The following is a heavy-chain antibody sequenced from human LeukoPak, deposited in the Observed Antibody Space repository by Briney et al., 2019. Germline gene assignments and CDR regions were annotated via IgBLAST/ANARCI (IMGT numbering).Heavy chain of an antibody. V-gene: IGHV4-34*01. Sequence: SETLSLTCAVYGGSFSGYYRSWIRQPPGKGLEWIGEINHSGSTNYNPSLKSRVTISVDTSKNQFSLKLSSVTAADTAVYYCARRRPLYYGSGSYSREFDYWGQGTLVTVSS. J-gene: IGHJ4*02. CDR1: GGSFSGYY. CDR3: ARRRPLYYGSGSYSREFDY. D-gene: IGHD3-10*01. CDR2: INHSGST.